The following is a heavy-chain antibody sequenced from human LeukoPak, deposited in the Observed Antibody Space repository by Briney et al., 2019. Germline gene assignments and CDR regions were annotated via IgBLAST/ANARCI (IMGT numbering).Heavy chain of an antibody. Sequence: GGSLRLSCAASGFTFSSYWMSWVRQAPGKGLEWVANIKQDGSEKYYVDSAKGRFTISRDNAKNTLYLQLNSLRAEDTAVYYCAREISAYDSYYSHWGQGTLVTVSS. V-gene: IGHV3-7*01. J-gene: IGHJ4*02. D-gene: IGHD5-12*01. CDR1: GFTFSSYW. CDR2: IKQDGSEK. CDR3: AREISAYDSYYSH.